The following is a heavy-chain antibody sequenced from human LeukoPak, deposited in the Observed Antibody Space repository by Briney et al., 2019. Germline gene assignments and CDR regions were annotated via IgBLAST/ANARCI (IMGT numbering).Heavy chain of an antibody. V-gene: IGHV1-2*02. J-gene: IGHJ3*02. Sequence: GASVKVSCTASDHTFISYDINWVRQVSGQGLEWMGWINPNSGGTKYAQRFQGRVTVTRDTSISTAYMELSGLRSDDTAVYFCAKEGGCTSCYKDDAFDIWGQGTLVTVSS. CDR3: AKEGGCTSCYKDDAFDI. CDR2: INPNSGGT. CDR1: DHTFISYD. D-gene: IGHD2-2*02.